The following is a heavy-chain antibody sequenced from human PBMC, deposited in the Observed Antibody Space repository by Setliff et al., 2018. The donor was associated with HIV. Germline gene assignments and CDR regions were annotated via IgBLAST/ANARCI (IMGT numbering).Heavy chain of an antibody. CDR2: MSYSGST. V-gene: IGHV4-39*07. CDR3: ARGIAAAGVFDY. D-gene: IGHD6-13*01. J-gene: IGHJ4*02. CDR1: GGSISSSTYY. Sequence: PSETLSLTCSVSGGSISSSTYYWGWIRQPPGKGLEWIGSMSYSGSTYDNPSLKSRVTISLDTSKNQFSLKLSSVTAADTAVYYCARGIAAAGVFDYWGQGTLVTVSS.